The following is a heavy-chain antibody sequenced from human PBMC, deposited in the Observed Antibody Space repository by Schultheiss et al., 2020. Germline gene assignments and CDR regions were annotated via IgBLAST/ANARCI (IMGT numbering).Heavy chain of an antibody. CDR3: TTDCLMVRGVCRYFDY. Sequence: GGSLRLSCAVSGFTFSNAWMSWVRQAPGKGLEWVGRIKSKTDGGTTDYAAPVNGRFTISRDDSKNTLYLQMNSLKTEDTAVYYCTTDCLMVRGVCRYFDYWGQGTLVTVSS. CDR2: IKSKTDGGTT. J-gene: IGHJ4*02. CDR1: GFTFSNAW. V-gene: IGHV3-15*01. D-gene: IGHD3-10*01.